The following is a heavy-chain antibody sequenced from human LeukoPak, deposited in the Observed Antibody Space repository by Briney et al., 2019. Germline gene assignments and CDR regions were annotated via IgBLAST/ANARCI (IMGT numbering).Heavy chain of an antibody. V-gene: IGHV1-8*01. CDR1: GYTFTSYD. CDR2: MNPNSGNT. Sequence: ASVKVSCKASGYTFTSYDINWVRQATGQGLEWMGWMNPNSGNTGYAQKFQGRVTMTRNTSISTAYMELSSLRSEDTAVYYCARSFCNSTSCLHYYYYYGMDVWGQGTMVTVSS. J-gene: IGHJ6*02. CDR3: ARSFCNSTSCLHYYYYYGMDV. D-gene: IGHD2-2*01.